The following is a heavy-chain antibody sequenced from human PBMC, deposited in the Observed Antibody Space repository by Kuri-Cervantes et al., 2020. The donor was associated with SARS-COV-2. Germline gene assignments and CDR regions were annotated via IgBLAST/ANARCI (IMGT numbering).Heavy chain of an antibody. V-gene: IGHV1-69*13. CDR3: ARDQYGSGGMGNY. Sequence: SVKVSCKASGGTFSSYAISWVRQATGQGLEWMGRIIPIFGTANYAQKFQGRVTITADESTSTAYMELSSLRSEDTAVYYCARDQYGSGGMGNYWGQGTLVTVSS. D-gene: IGHD3-10*01. CDR2: IIPIFGTA. CDR1: GGTFSSYA. J-gene: IGHJ4*02.